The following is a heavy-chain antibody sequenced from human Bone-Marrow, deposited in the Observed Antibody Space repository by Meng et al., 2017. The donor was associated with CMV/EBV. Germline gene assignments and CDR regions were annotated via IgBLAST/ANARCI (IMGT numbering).Heavy chain of an antibody. CDR2: IYYSGST. D-gene: IGHD3-3*01. Sequence: SETLSLTCTVSGGSISSYYWSWIRQPPGKGLEWIGYIYYSGSTNYNPSLKSRVTISVDTSKNQFSLKLSSVTAANTAVYYCASGLYDFRFDPWGQGTLVTVSS. V-gene: IGHV4-59*01. J-gene: IGHJ5*02. CDR1: GGSISSYY. CDR3: ASGLYDFRFDP.